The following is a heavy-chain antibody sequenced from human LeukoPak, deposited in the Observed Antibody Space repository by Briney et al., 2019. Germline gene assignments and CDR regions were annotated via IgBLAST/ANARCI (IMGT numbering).Heavy chain of an antibody. Sequence: PSETLSLTCTVSGGSISSYYWSWIRQPPGKGLVWIWYIYYSGSTNYNPSLKSRVTISVDTSKNQFSLKLKSVTAADTAVYYCARGRRDGYTLYYMDVWGKGTTVTISS. J-gene: IGHJ6*03. V-gene: IGHV4-59*08. CDR1: GGSISSYY. CDR2: IYYSGST. CDR3: ARGRRDGYTLYYMDV. D-gene: IGHD5-24*01.